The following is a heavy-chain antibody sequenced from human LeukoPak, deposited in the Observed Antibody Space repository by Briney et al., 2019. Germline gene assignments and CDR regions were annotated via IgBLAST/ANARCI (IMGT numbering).Heavy chain of an antibody. Sequence: SETLSLTRAVYGGSFSGYYWSWIRQPPGKGLEWIGEINHSGSTNYNPSLKSRVTISVDTSKNQFSLKLSSVTAADTAVYYCARKNPDIVVVPAAIRFDYWGQGTLVTVSS. CDR2: INHSGST. CDR1: GGSFSGYY. V-gene: IGHV4-34*01. CDR3: ARKNPDIVVVPAAIRFDY. J-gene: IGHJ4*02. D-gene: IGHD2-2*01.